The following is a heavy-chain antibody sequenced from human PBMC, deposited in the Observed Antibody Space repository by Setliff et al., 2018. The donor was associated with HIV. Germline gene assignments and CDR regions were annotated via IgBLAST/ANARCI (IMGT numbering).Heavy chain of an antibody. CDR3: ARRIYGNNPYFDY. CDR1: GGSINSYH. V-gene: IGHV4-4*07. Sequence: SETLSLTCSVSGGSINSYHWTWIRQPAGKGLEWVGRFYTSERESSNYNPSLKSRVTMSVDTSKNQFSLKLSSVTAADTAIYYCARRIYGNNPYFDYWSQGTLVTVSS. D-gene: IGHD4-17*01. J-gene: IGHJ4*02. CDR2: FYTSERESS.